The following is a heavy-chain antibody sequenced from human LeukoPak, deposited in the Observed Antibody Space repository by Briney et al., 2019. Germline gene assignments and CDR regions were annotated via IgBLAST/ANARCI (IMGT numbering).Heavy chain of an antibody. CDR1: GFRFDDYA. Sequence: GGSLRLSCAASGFRFDDYAMHWVRQAPGKGLEWVSGISWNSGTLAYADSVKGRFTISRDNAKNSLYLQMNSLRAEDTAVYYCARGATGDCWGQGTLVTVSS. CDR2: ISWNSGTL. V-gene: IGHV3-9*01. CDR3: ARGATGDC. D-gene: IGHD3-10*01. J-gene: IGHJ4*02.